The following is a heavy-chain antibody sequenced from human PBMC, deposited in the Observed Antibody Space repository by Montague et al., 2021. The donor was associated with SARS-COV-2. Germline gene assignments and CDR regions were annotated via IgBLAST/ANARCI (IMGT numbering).Heavy chain of an antibody. CDR2: ISTSSLYI. D-gene: IGHD5/OR15-5a*01. V-gene: IGHV3-21*01. Sequence: SLRLSCAASGFTFSKYGMNWVRQAPGKGLEWVSSISTSSLYIYYXASVKGRFTISRANAKNSLFLQMDSLRAEDTAVYYCARALSASYSVGGDSFDIWGQGTMVTVSS. J-gene: IGHJ3*02. CDR3: ARALSASYSVGGDSFDI. CDR1: GFTFSKYG.